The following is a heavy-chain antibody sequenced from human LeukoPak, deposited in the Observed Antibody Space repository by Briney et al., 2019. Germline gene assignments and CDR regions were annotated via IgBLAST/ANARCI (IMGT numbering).Heavy chain of an antibody. CDR2: INHSGST. CDR1: GGSFSGYY. CDR3: ARGAWTGYVGTTHIDY. J-gene: IGHJ4*02. V-gene: IGHV4-34*01. D-gene: IGHD1-26*01. Sequence: KPSETLSLTCAVYGGSFSGYYWSWIRQPPEKGLEWIGEINHSGSTYHNPCLKSRVTISVDTSKNQFSLKVSSVTAADTAVYYCARGAWTGYVGTTHIDYWGQGTLVTVSS.